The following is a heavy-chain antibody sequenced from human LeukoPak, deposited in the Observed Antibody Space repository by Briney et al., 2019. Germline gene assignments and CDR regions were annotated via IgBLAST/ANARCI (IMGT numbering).Heavy chain of an antibody. CDR1: GFTFSSYW. V-gene: IGHV3-23*01. CDR3: AKARVAVAGITYFDY. CDR2: ISGSGGST. J-gene: IGHJ4*02. Sequence: GGSLRLSCAASGFTFSSYWMHWVRQAPGKGLERVSAISGSGGSTYYADSVKGRFTISRDNSKNTLYLQMNSLRAEDTAVYYCAKARVAVAGITYFDYWGQGTLVTVSS. D-gene: IGHD6-19*01.